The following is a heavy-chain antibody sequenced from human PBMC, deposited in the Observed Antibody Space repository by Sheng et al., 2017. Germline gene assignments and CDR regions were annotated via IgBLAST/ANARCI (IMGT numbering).Heavy chain of an antibody. D-gene: IGHD3-22*01. CDR3: ARDYYSGYYPQDYYYYYMDV. J-gene: IGHJ6*03. CDR1: GYTFTSYG. CDR2: ISAYNGNT. V-gene: IGHV1-18*01. Sequence: QVQLVQSGAEVKKPGASVKVSCKASGYTFTSYGISWVRQAPGQGLEWMGWISAYNGNTNYAQKLQGRVTMTTDTSTSTAYMELRSLRSDDTAVYYCARDYYSGYYPQDYYYYYMDVWGKGTTVTVSS.